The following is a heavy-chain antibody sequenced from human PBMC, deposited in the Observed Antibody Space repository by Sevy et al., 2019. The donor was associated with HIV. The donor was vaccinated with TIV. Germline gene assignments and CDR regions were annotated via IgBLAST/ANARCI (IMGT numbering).Heavy chain of an antibody. J-gene: IGHJ4*02. CDR1: GFTFSSYW. Sequence: QLGGSLRLSCAASGFTFSSYWMSWVRQAPGKGLEWVANIKQDGSEKYYVDSVKGRFTISRDNAKNSLYLQMNSLRAEDTAVYYCARDRVYYYGSGSYTYYFDYWGQGTLVTVSS. CDR2: IKQDGSEK. CDR3: ARDRVYYYGSGSYTYYFDY. D-gene: IGHD3-10*01. V-gene: IGHV3-7*01.